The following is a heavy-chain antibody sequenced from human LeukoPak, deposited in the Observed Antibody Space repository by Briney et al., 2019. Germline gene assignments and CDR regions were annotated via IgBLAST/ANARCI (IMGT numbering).Heavy chain of an antibody. CDR3: ARIVVVIRGGGDYFDY. Sequence: GRSLRLSCAASGFSFSSYAMHWVRQAPGRGREWVAVISYDGSNKYYAGSVKGRFTISRDNSKNTLYLQINSLRAEETAVYYCARIVVVIRGGGDYFDYWGQGTLVTVSS. CDR2: ISYDGSNK. V-gene: IGHV3-30-3*01. J-gene: IGHJ4*02. CDR1: GFSFSSYA. D-gene: IGHD3-22*01.